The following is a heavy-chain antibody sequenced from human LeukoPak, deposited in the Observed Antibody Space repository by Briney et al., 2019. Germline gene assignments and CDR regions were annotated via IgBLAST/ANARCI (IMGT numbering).Heavy chain of an antibody. Sequence: SETLSLTCTVSGGSISSYYWSWIRQPPGKGLEWIGYIYYSGSTNYNPSLKSRVTISVDTSKSQFSLKLSSVTAADTAVYYCARDSRLTDAFDIWGQGTMVTVSS. CDR1: GGSISSYY. CDR3: ARDSRLTDAFDI. D-gene: IGHD2-2*01. V-gene: IGHV4-59*01. J-gene: IGHJ3*02. CDR2: IYYSGST.